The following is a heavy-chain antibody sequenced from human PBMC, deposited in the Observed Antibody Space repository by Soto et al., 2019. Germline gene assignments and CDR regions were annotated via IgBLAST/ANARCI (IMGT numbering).Heavy chain of an antibody. D-gene: IGHD3-10*01. V-gene: IGHV1-2*04. J-gene: IGHJ6*02. Sequence: ASVKVSCKASGYTFTGYYMHWVRQAPGQGLEWMGWINPNSGGTNYAQKLQGWVTMTRDTSISTAYMELSRLRSDDTAVYCCARDEVRYYGSGSYYYAPGYYGMDVWGQGTTVTVSS. CDR2: INPNSGGT. CDR1: GYTFTGYY. CDR3: ARDEVRYYGSGSYYYAPGYYGMDV.